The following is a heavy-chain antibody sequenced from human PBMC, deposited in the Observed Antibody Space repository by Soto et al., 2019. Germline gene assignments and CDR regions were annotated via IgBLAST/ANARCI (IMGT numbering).Heavy chain of an antibody. V-gene: IGHV2-26*01. CDR1: GFSLSNAGMG. CDR3: TRSISLPAGVDNWFDP. D-gene: IGHD6-13*01. CDR2: IFSNDEK. Sequence: ESGPTLVNPTETLTLTCTVSGFSLSNAGMGVSWIRQPPGKALEWLAHIFSNDEKSYSTSLKSRLTISKDTSKSQVVLTMTNMDPVDTATYYCTRSISLPAGVDNWFDPWGQGTPVTVSS. J-gene: IGHJ5*02.